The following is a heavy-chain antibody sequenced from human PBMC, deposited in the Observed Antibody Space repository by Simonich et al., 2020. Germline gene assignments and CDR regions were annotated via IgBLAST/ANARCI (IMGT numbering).Heavy chain of an antibody. CDR2: IWYDGSNK. J-gene: IGHJ5*02. CDR1: GFTFSSCG. Sequence: QVQLVESGGGVVQPGRSLRLSCAASGFTFSSCGMHWVRQAQGTGLGWVGVIWYDGSNKYYADSVKGRFTISRDNSKNTLYLQMNSLRAEDTAVYYCARAYSSSWYNWFDPWGQGTLVTVSS. CDR3: ARAYSSSWYNWFDP. V-gene: IGHV3-33*01. D-gene: IGHD6-13*01.